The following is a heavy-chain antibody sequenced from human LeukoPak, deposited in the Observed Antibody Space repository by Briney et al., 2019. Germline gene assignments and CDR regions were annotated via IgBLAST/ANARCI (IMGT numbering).Heavy chain of an antibody. CDR2: IYTSGST. CDR1: GGSISSYY. V-gene: IGHV4-4*07. CDR3: ARDSTLSSSREPDAFDI. J-gene: IGHJ3*02. Sequence: SETLSLTCTVSGGSISSYYWSWLRQPAGKGLEWIGRIYTSGSTNYNPSLKSRVTMSVDTSKNQFSLKLSSVTAADTAVYYCARDSTLSSSREPDAFDIWGQGTMVTVSS. D-gene: IGHD6-13*01.